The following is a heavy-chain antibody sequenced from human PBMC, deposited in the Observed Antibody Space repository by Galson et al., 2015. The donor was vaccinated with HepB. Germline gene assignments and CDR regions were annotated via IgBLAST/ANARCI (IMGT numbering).Heavy chain of an antibody. CDR1: GFSFSSYA. CDR3: ARGGRFYSGSGSSLYDY. D-gene: IGHD3-10*01. J-gene: IGHJ4*02. CDR2: ISHDGSNK. Sequence: SLRLSCAASGFSFSSYAMHWVRQAPGKGLEWVAIISHDGSNKYDADSMRGRFTISRDNSKNTLYLQVNSLRPEDTAVYYCARGGRFYSGSGSSLYDYWGQGTLVTVSS. V-gene: IGHV3-30-3*01.